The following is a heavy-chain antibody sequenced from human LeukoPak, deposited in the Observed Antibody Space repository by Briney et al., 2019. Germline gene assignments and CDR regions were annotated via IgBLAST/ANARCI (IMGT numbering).Heavy chain of an antibody. D-gene: IGHD3-22*01. Sequence: PGGSLRLSCAAPGFTFSSYAMSWVRQAPVKGLEWVSAISGSGGSTYYADSVKGRFTISRDNSKNTLYLQMNSLRAEDTAVYYCAKLSGYYLTYYFDYWGQGTLVTVSS. J-gene: IGHJ4*02. CDR3: AKLSGYYLTYYFDY. CDR1: GFTFSSYA. CDR2: ISGSGGST. V-gene: IGHV3-23*01.